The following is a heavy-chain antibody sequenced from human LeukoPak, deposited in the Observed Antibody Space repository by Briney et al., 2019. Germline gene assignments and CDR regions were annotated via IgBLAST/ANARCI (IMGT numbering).Heavy chain of an antibody. V-gene: IGHV3-9*01. J-gene: IGHJ6*02. CDR1: GFTFDDYA. CDR3: AKGHDYYYYYGMDV. Sequence: QPGRSQRLSCAASGFTFDDYAMHWVRQAPGKGLEWVSGISWNSGSIGYADSVKGRFTISRDNAKNSLYLQMNSLRAEDTALYYCAKGHDYYYYYGMDVWGQGTTVTVSS. CDR2: ISWNSGSI.